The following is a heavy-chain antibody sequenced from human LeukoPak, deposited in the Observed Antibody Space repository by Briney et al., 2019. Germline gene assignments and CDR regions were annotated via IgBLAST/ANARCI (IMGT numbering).Heavy chain of an antibody. CDR1: GFTFSSYA. D-gene: IGHD3-22*01. J-gene: IGHJ4*02. CDR3: AKHVRGSGYLGAFDY. Sequence: GGSLRLSCAASGFTFSSYAMSWVRQAPGKGLEWVSAISGSGGSTYYADSVKGRFTISRDNSKNTLYLQMNSLRAEDTAVYYCAKHVRGSGYLGAFDYWGQGTLVTVSS. CDR2: ISGSGGST. V-gene: IGHV3-23*01.